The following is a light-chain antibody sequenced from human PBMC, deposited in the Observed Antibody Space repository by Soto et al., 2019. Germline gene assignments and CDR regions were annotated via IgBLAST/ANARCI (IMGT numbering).Light chain of an antibody. V-gene: IGLV2-14*01. CDR3: SSYTSSSSVV. CDR2: DVS. CDR1: SSDVGGYNY. Sequence: QPVLTQPASVSGSPGQSITISCTGTSSDVGGYNYVSWYQQHPGKAPNLMIYDVSNRPSGVSNRFSGSKSGNTASLTISGLQAEDEADYYCSSYTSSSSVVFGGGTKVTVL. J-gene: IGLJ2*01.